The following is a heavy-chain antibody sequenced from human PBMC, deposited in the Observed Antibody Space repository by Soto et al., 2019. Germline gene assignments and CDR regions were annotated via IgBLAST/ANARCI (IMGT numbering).Heavy chain of an antibody. CDR2: IDYSGST. J-gene: IGHJ4*02. Sequence: PSETLSLTCTVSGDSISSYYWTWIRQPPGKGLEWIGYIDYSGSTKYNPSLKIRGTVSVDMSKNQFSLKLSSVTAADTAVYYCARGDSSGYIFDYWGQGTLVTVS. V-gene: IGHV4-59*01. CDR1: GDSISSYY. D-gene: IGHD3-22*01. CDR3: ARGDSSGYIFDY.